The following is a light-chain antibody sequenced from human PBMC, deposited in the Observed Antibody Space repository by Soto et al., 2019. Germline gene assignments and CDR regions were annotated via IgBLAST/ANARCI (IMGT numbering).Light chain of an antibody. J-gene: IGKJ4*01. CDR3: QQSYSTPLT. Sequence: DLQMTQSPSSLSASVGDRVTITCRASQSISSLLNWYQQKPGKAPKLLIYAASSLQSGVPSRFSGSGSGTDFTLTISSLQPEDFATYYCQQSYSTPLTFGGGTKVEIK. CDR1: QSISSL. V-gene: IGKV1-39*01. CDR2: AAS.